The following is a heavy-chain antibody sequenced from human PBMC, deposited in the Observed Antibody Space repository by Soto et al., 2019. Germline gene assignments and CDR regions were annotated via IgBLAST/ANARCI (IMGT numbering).Heavy chain of an antibody. CDR1: GGSFSAYF. CDR2: INHSGST. Sequence: SETLSLTCAVYGGSFSAYFWTWIRQPPGQGLEWLGEINHSGSTNFNPSLKSRLTISMDTSKNQFSLQLNSVTAADTAVYYCTACIGGYYSGFDYWGQGTLVTVS. CDR3: TACIGGYYSGFDY. V-gene: IGHV4-34*01. J-gene: IGHJ4*02. D-gene: IGHD2-15*01.